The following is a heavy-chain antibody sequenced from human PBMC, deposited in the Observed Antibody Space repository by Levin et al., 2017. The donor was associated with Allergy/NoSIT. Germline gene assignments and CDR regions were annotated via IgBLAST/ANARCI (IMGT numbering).Heavy chain of an antibody. J-gene: IGHJ6*02. CDR2: ISSSSSTI. Sequence: GESLKISCAASGFAFNTYSMNWVRQAPGKGLEWVSYISSSSSTIYYAASVKGRFTISRDNAKNSLYLQMNSLRAEDTAIYYCASDAHYFYYGMDGWGQGTTVTVSS. CDR3: ASDAHYFYYGMDG. CDR1: GFAFNTYS. V-gene: IGHV3-48*01.